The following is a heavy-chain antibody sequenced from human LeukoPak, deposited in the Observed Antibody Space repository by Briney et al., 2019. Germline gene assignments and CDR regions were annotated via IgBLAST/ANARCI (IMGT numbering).Heavy chain of an antibody. D-gene: IGHD5-12*01. J-gene: IGHJ4*02. CDR1: GYTFTSYG. Sequence: ASVKVSCKASGYTFTSYGTSWVRQAPGQGLEWMGWISAYSGNTNYAQKLQGRVTMTTDTSTSTAYMELRSLRSDDTAVYYCARDLVGYSGYEPIGYWGQGTLVTVSS. CDR2: ISAYSGNT. V-gene: IGHV1-18*01. CDR3: ARDLVGYSGYEPIGY.